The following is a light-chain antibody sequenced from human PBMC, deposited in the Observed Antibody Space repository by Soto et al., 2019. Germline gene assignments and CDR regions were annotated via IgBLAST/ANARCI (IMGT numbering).Light chain of an antibody. Sequence: EIVMTQSPATLSVSPGETATLSCRASQSVSNNLAWYQQKPGQAPRLLIYGASTRATDIPARFSGSGSETEFTLTISTLKSEDFAVYYCQQYNNWPPITFGQGTRLEIK. V-gene: IGKV3-15*01. CDR3: QQYNNWPPIT. CDR2: GAS. J-gene: IGKJ5*01. CDR1: QSVSNN.